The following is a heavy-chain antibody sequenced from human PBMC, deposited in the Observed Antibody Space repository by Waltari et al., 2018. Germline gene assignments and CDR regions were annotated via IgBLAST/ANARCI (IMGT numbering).Heavy chain of an antibody. Sequence: QVQLQQWGAGLLKPSETLSLTCAVYGGSFRGYYWSWIRQPPGKGLEWIGEINHSGSTNYNQALKSRVTIAVDTAKNQFSLKLSSVTAADTAVYYCARAWISLILGATSAFDIWGQGTMVTVS. D-gene: IGHD5-12*01. CDR1: GGSFRGYY. V-gene: IGHV4-34*01. CDR2: INHSGST. J-gene: IGHJ3*02. CDR3: ARAWISLILGATSAFDI.